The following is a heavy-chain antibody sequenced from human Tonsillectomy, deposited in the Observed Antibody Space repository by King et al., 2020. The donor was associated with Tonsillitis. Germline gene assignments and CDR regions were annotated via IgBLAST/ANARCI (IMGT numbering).Heavy chain of an antibody. D-gene: IGHD6-19*01. Sequence: VQLVESGGGVVQPGTSLRLSCAASGFTFSSYGIHWVRQAPGKGLEWVAVISYDGSHKFYADSVKGRFTISRDNSKNTLYLQMNSLRAEDAAVYYCAKDMGQWLALPIGGVDYWGQGTLVTVSS. CDR1: GFTFSSYG. CDR3: AKDMGQWLALPIGGVDY. J-gene: IGHJ4*02. CDR2: ISYDGSHK. V-gene: IGHV3-30*18.